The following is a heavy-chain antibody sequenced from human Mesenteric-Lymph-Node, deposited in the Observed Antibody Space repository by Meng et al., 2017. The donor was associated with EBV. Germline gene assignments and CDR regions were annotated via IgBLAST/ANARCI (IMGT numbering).Heavy chain of an antibody. J-gene: IGHJ4*02. CDR3: ARRPNIGWYFDY. D-gene: IGHD6-19*01. V-gene: IGHV2-5*02. CDR1: LFSLHSRGVG. CDR2: IYWDDDK. Sequence: ISLTASPPPLVLSPQTLPGTCTFSLFSLHSRGVGVGWIRPPPGTALEWLALIYWDDDKRYSPSLKESRSITKDTSKNQVVLTMTNMDPEDTATYYCARRPNIGWYFDYWGQGILVTVS.